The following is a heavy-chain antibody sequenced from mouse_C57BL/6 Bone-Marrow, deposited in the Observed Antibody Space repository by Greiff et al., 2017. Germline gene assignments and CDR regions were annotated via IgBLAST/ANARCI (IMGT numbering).Heavy chain of an antibody. CDR1: GFSFNTYA. J-gene: IGHJ3*01. Sequence: EVMLVESGGGLVQPKGSLKLSCAASGFSFNTYAMNWVRQAPGKGLEWVARIRSKSNNYATYYADSVKDRFTISRDDSESMLYLQMNNLKTEDTAMYYCVRQVYYYGSSWFAYWGQGTLVTVSA. CDR3: VRQVYYYGSSWFAY. D-gene: IGHD1-1*01. V-gene: IGHV10-1*01. CDR2: IRSKSNNYAT.